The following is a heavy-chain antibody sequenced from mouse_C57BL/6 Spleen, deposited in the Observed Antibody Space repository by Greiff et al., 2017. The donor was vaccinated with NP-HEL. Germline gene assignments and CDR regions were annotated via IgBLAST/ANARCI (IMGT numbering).Heavy chain of an antibody. J-gene: IGHJ2*01. V-gene: IGHV5-17*01. CDR1: GFTFSDYG. CDR3: ARVNFDY. Sequence: VQLKESGGGLVKPGGSLKLSCAASGFTFSDYGMHWVRQAPEKGLEWVAYISSGSSTIYYADTLKGRFTISRDNAKNTLFLQMTSLRSEDTAMYYCARVNFDYWGQGTTLTVSS. CDR2: ISSGSSTI.